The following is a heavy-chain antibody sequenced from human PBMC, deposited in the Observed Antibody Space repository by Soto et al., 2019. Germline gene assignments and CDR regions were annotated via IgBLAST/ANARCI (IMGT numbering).Heavy chain of an antibody. J-gene: IGHJ4*02. V-gene: IGHV3-33*01. CDR2: LWYDGSLE. Sequence: QVQLVESGGGVVQPGRSLRLSCAASGFTVSNNGMHWVRQAPGKGLEWVAVLWYDGSLEYYADSVKGRFTISRDNSKNTLYLQMNSLRDXDTALYYCXXGAGSNHXXCDYWGQGTLVTVSS. CDR3: XXGAGSNHXXCDY. CDR1: GFTVSNNG.